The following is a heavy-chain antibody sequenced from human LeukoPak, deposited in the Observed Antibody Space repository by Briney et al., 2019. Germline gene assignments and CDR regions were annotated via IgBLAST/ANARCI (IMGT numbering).Heavy chain of an antibody. Sequence: SETLSLTCTVSGGSISSYYWSWIRQPPGKGLEWIGYIYTSGSTNYNPSLKSRVTISVDTSKNQFSLKLSSATAADTAVYYCARHGPSDSRATYYYYYMDVWGKGTTVTVSS. J-gene: IGHJ6*03. CDR1: GGSISSYY. V-gene: IGHV4-4*09. CDR3: ARHGPSDSRATYYYYYMDV. D-gene: IGHD3-10*01. CDR2: IYTSGST.